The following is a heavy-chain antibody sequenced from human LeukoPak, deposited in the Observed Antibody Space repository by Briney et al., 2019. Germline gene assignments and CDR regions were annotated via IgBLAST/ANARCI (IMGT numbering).Heavy chain of an antibody. CDR3: ARGPFGELYWVDY. V-gene: IGHV1-2*02. CDR1: GYTFTGYY. Sequence: ASVKVSFKASGYTFTGYYIHWVRQAPGQGLEWMGWINPNSGGTNYAQRFQGRVTLTRDTSINTAYMELSRLRSDDTAVYYCARGPFGELYWVDYWGQGTLVTVSS. CDR2: INPNSGGT. D-gene: IGHD3-10*01. J-gene: IGHJ4*02.